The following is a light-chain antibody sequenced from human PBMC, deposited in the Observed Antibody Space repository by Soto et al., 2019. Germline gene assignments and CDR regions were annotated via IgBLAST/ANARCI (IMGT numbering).Light chain of an antibody. Sequence: AIQLTQSPSSLSASVGDSVTITCRASQGISSALAWYQQTPGRAPKLLIYDASTLASGVPSRFSGSRSGTDFTLTVSSPQPEDVATYYCQQFDDYPATFGPGTKVDI. CDR2: DAS. CDR3: QQFDDYPAT. V-gene: IGKV1D-13*01. CDR1: QGISSA. J-gene: IGKJ3*01.